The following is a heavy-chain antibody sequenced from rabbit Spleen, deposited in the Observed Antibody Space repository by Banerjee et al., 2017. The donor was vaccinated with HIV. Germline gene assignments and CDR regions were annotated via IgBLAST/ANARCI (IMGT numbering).Heavy chain of an antibody. Sequence: SLEESGGGLVKPGASLTLTCKASGFSFGDRDVMCWVRQAPGKGLEWIACINTATGKAVYATWAKGRFTISRTSSTTVTLRMTSLTAADRAAYFCARDLVGVIGWNFYLWGPGTLVTVS. V-gene: IGHV1S40*01. D-gene: IGHD1-1*01. J-gene: IGHJ6*01. CDR1: GFSFGDRDV. CDR2: INTATGKA. CDR3: ARDLVGVIGWNFYL.